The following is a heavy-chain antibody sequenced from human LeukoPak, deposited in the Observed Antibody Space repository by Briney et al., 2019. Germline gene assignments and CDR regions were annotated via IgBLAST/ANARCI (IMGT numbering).Heavy chain of an antibody. V-gene: IGHV1-18*01. D-gene: IGHD1-26*01. J-gene: IGHJ6*02. Sequence: GASVKVSCKASGYTFTSHGITWVRQAPGQGLEWMGWISAYNGNTNYAQKLQGRVTMTTDTSTNTAYMELRSLRSDDTAVYYCARDRYEWKLAGSGMEVWGQGTTVTVSS. CDR1: GYTFTSHG. CDR3: ARDRYEWKLAGSGMEV. CDR2: ISAYNGNT.